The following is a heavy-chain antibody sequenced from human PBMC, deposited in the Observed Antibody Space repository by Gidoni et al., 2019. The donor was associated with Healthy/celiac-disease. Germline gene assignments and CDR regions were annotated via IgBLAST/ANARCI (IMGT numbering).Heavy chain of an antibody. CDR3: AKDPTEYYDFWSGYWDYFDY. V-gene: IGHV3-30*18. D-gene: IGHD3-3*01. J-gene: IGHJ4*02. CDR1: GFTFSSYG. CDR2: ISYDGSNK. Sequence: QVQLVESGGGVVQPGRSLRLSCAASGFTFSSYGMHWVHQAPGKGLEWVAVISYDGSNKYYADSVKGRFTISRDNSKNTLYLQMNSLRAEDTAVYYCAKDPTEYYDFWSGYWDYFDYWGQGTLVTVSS.